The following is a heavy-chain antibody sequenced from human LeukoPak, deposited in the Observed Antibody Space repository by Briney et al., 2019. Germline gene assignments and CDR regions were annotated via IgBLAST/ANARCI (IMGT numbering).Heavy chain of an antibody. V-gene: IGHV3-74*01. D-gene: IGHD1-26*01. CDR2: INTDGSRT. Sequence: GGSLRLSCEASEFTFSTYWMHWVRQVPGKGLVWVARINTDGSRTSYADSVKGRFTISRDNAKNSLYLQMNSLRAEDTALYYCAKDMRSNGAFDIWGQETMVTVSS. J-gene: IGHJ3*02. CDR1: EFTFSTYW. CDR3: AKDMRSNGAFDI.